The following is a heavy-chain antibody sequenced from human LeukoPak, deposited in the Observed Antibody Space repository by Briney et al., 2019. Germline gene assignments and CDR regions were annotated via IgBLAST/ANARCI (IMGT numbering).Heavy chain of an antibody. Sequence: GESLKISCKGSGYSFTSYWIGWVRQMPGKGLEWMGIIYPGDSDARYSPSFQGQVTISADKSISTAYLQWTSLKASDTAIYYCARSPRKYWYFDLWGRGTLVTVS. CDR1: GYSFTSYW. CDR3: ARSPRKYWYFDL. CDR2: IYPGDSDA. J-gene: IGHJ2*01. V-gene: IGHV5-51*01.